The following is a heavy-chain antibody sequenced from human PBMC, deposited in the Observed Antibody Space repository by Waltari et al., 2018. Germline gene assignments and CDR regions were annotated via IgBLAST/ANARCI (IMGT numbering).Heavy chain of an antibody. J-gene: IGHJ5*02. D-gene: IGHD2-15*01. V-gene: IGHV4-38-2*02. CDR3: VRDRERVALLNWFDP. CDR2: IYQSGST. CDR1: GYSISSGYY. Sequence: QVQLHESGPGLVKSSETLSLTCAVSGYSISSGYYWGWIRQPPGKGLEWIGTIYQSGSTYYNPSLKSRITISLDTSKNQFSLKLNSVTAADTAVYYCVRDRERVALLNWFDPWGQGTLVTVSS.